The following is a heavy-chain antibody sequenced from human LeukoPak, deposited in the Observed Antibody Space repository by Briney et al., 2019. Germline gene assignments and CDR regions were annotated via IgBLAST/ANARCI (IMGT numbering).Heavy chain of an antibody. CDR3: ARGPGEGGSSGYYYGKPEDPSEYYFDY. J-gene: IGHJ4*02. CDR1: GYTFTSYY. CDR2: INPSGGRT. Sequence: ASVKVSCKASGYTFTSYYMHWVRQAPGQGLEWMGIINPSGGRTSYAQKFQGRVSMTRDMSTSTVYMELSSLRSEDTAVYYCARGPGEGGSSGYYYGKPEDPSEYYFDYWGQGTLVTVSS. D-gene: IGHD3-22*01. V-gene: IGHV1-46*01.